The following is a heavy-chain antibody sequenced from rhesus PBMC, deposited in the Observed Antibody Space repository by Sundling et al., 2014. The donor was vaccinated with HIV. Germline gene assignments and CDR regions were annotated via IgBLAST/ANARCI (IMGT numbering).Heavy chain of an antibody. J-gene: IGHJ3*01. CDR2: IYGYSAST. Sequence: QVQLQESGPGLVKPSETLSLTCAVSGVSISDYYYWNWIRQPPGKGLEWIGNIYGYSASTYYNASLKSRVAISRDTSKNQFFLNLSSVTAADTAVYYCARDEGYGSNFGFDFWGQGLRVTVSS. D-gene: IGHD4-29*01. V-gene: IGHV4S9*01. CDR1: GVSISDYYY. CDR3: ARDEGYGSNFGFDF.